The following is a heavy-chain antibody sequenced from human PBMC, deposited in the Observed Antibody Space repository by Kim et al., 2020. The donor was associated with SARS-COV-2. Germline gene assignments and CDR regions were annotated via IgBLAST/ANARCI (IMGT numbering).Heavy chain of an antibody. CDR3: ARDTLYNWNQDGAAFDI. V-gene: IGHV4-61*01. Sequence: SETLSLTCTVSGGSVSSGSYYWSWIRQPPGKGLEWIGYIYYSGSTNYNPSLKSRVTISVDTSKNQFSLKLSSVTAADTAVYYCARDTLYNWNQDGAAFDIWGQGTMVTVSS. J-gene: IGHJ3*02. CDR2: IYYSGST. CDR1: GGSVSSGSYY. D-gene: IGHD1-20*01.